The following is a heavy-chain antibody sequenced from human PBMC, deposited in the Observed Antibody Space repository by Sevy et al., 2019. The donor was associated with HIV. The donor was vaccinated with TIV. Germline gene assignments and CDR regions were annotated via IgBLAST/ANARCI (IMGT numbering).Heavy chain of an antibody. J-gene: IGHJ6*03. Sequence: ASVKVSCKASGYTFTSYGISWVRQAPGQGLEWMGWISAYNGNTNYAQKLQGRVTMTTDTSTSTAYMELRSLRSDDTAVYYCARMLMADIVVVPAAKAAPFMDVWGKGTTVTVSS. D-gene: IGHD2-2*01. CDR1: GYTFTSYG. CDR3: ARMLMADIVVVPAAKAAPFMDV. V-gene: IGHV1-18*01. CDR2: ISAYNGNT.